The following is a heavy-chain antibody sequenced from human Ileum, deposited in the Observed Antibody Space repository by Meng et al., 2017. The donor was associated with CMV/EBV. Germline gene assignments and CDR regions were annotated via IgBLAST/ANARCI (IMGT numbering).Heavy chain of an antibody. Sequence: QVSREDAGAHLPHPSEPLLLTCTCTGGPRSSYDWAWIRPPAGKGLEWIGRIHPTGTTDDNPSLRSRVSMSLDKSKNQFSLKLTSVTAADTAVYYCARAAARGVPVYLWGQGTLVTVSS. J-gene: IGHJ5*02. CDR2: IHPTGTT. D-gene: IGHD3-10*01. CDR1: GGPRSSYD. CDR3: ARAAARGVPVYL. V-gene: IGHV4-4*07.